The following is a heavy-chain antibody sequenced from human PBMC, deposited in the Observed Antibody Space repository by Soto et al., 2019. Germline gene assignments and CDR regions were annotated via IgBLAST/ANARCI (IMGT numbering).Heavy chain of an antibody. CDR1: GFTFSSYA. Sequence: PGGSLILSCASSGFTFSSYAMSWVRQAPGKGLEWVSAISGSGGSTYYADSVKGRFTISRDNSKNTLYLQMNSLRAEDTAVYYCAKDPVEYYYDSSVEWVQGNLVTVSS. CDR3: AKDPVEYYYDSSVE. CDR2: ISGSGGST. J-gene: IGHJ4*02. V-gene: IGHV3-23*01. D-gene: IGHD3-22*01.